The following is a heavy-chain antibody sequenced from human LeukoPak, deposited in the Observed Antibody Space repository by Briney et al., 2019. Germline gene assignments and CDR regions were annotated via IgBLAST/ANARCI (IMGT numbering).Heavy chain of an antibody. Sequence: SVKVSCKASGGTFSSYAISWVRQAPGQGLEWMGRMIPILGIANYAQKFQGRVTITADKSTSTAYMELSSLRSEDTAVYYCASRSLYGSAPWGYGMDVWGQGTTVTVSS. CDR1: GGTFSSYA. CDR3: ASRSLYGSAPWGYGMDV. V-gene: IGHV1-69*04. CDR2: MIPILGIA. D-gene: IGHD3-10*01. J-gene: IGHJ6*02.